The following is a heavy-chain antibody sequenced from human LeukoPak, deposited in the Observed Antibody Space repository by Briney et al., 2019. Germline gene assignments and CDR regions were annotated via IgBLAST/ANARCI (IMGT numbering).Heavy chain of an antibody. V-gene: IGHV2-5*02. CDR3: AHRTAIALQPIPYYYGMDV. D-gene: IGHD1-1*01. CDR1: GFSLSTSGVG. CDR2: IYWDDDK. J-gene: IGHJ6*02. Sequence: SGPTLVNPTQTLTLTCTFSGFSLSTSGVGVGWIRQPPGKALEWLALIYWDDDKRYSPSLKSRLTITKDTSKNQVVLTMTNMDPVDTATYYCAHRTAIALQPIPYYYGMDVWGQGTTVTVSS.